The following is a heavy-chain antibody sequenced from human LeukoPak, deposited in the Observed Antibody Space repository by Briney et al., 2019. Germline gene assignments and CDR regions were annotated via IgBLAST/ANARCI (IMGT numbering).Heavy chain of an antibody. J-gene: IGHJ4*02. CDR2: IIPIFGIA. V-gene: IGHV1-69*04. CDR1: GGTFSSYA. D-gene: IGHD2-21*02. Sequence: ASVKVSCKASGGTFSSYAISWVRQAPGQGLEWMGRIIPIFGIANYAQKFQGRVTITADKSTSTAYMELSSLRSEDTAVYYCARVREDCGGDCYPDYWGQGTLVTVSS. CDR3: ARVREDCGGDCYPDY.